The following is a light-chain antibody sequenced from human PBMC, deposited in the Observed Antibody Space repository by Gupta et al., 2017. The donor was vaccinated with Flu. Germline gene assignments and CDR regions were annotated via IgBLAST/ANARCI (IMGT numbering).Light chain of an antibody. CDR1: SLRSYY. CDR3: NSRDSSGNHVV. Sequence: GQTVRITCQGDSLRSYYASWYQQKPGQAPVLVIYGKNNRPSGIPDRFSGSSSGNTVSLTITGAQAEDEADYYCNSRDSSGNHVVFGGGTKLTVL. J-gene: IGLJ2*01. V-gene: IGLV3-19*01. CDR2: GKN.